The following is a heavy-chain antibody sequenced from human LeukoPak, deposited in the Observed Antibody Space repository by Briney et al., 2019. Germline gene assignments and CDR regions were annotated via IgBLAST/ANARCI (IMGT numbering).Heavy chain of an antibody. V-gene: IGHV3-7*03. J-gene: IGHJ6*02. CDR3: ARGGGLDV. CDR1: GFSLSGYW. D-gene: IGHD3-16*01. CDR2: INHNGNVN. Sequence: PGGSLRLSCAASGFSLSGYWMSWARQAPGKGLEWVASINHNGNVNYYVDSVKGRFTISRDNAKNSLYLQMSNLRAEDTAVYFCARGGGLDVWGQGATVTVSS.